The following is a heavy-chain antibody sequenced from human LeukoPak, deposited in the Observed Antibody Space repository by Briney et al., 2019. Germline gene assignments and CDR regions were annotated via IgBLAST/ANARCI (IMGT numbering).Heavy chain of an antibody. CDR2: IANDGGDP. Sequence: PGGSLRLSCAASGFTFSSYSMNWVRQAPGKGLVWVARIANDGGDPIYADSVRGRFTVSRDNSKKTLYLQMNSLRVEDTAVYYCATERAIILFGAFDIWGQGTMVTVSS. D-gene: IGHD3-3*01. CDR1: GFTFSSYS. CDR3: ATERAIILFGAFDI. V-gene: IGHV3-74*01. J-gene: IGHJ3*02.